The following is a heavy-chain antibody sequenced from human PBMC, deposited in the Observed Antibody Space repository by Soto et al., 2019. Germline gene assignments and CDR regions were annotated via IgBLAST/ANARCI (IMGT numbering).Heavy chain of an antibody. CDR2: MNPNSGNT. J-gene: IGHJ3*02. V-gene: IGHV1-8*01. CDR3: ARGINYYDSGDDAFDI. Sequence: QVQLVQSGAEVKKPGASVKVSCKASGYTFTSYDINWVRQATGHGLEWMGWMNPNSGNTGYAQKFQGRGTMTRNTSMSTAYMELSSLRSEDTAVDYCARGINYYDSGDDAFDIWGQGTMVTVSS. CDR1: GYTFTSYD. D-gene: IGHD3-10*01.